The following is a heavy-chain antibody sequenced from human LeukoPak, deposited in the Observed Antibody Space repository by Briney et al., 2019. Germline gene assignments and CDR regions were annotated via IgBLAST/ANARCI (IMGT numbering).Heavy chain of an antibody. J-gene: IGHJ4*02. CDR1: GFTFSSYA. D-gene: IGHD6-19*01. V-gene: IGHV3-64*01. Sequence: PGGSLRLSCAASGFTFSSYAMHWVRQAPGKGLEYVSAVSGSGTDTYYANSVKGRFTISRDNSKNTLYLQMGSLRAEDMAVYYCASGSGWELDYWGQGTLVTVSS. CDR3: ASGSGWELDY. CDR2: VSGSGTDT.